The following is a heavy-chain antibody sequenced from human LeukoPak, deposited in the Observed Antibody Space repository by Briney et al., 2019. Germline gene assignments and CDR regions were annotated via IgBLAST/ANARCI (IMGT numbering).Heavy chain of an antibody. CDR3: ARDWEGSCSDSACFRLDY. D-gene: IGHD2-15*01. Sequence: ASVKVSCKASGGTFSSYAISWVRQAPGQGLEWMGRIIPILGIANYAQKFQGRVTITADKSTSTAYMELRSLRSDDTAVYYCARDWEGSCSDSACFRLDYWGQGTLVTVSS. J-gene: IGHJ4*02. V-gene: IGHV1-69*04. CDR1: GGTFSSYA. CDR2: IIPILGIA.